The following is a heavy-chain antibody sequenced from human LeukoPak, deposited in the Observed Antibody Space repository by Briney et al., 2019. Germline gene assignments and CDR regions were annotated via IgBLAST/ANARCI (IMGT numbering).Heavy chain of an antibody. J-gene: IGHJ4*02. CDR3: ARQGARFRYSYGSFDY. CDR1: GGSFSGYY. CDR2: INHSGST. V-gene: IGHV4-34*01. D-gene: IGHD5-18*01. Sequence: SETLSLTCAVYGGSFSGYYWSWIRQPPGKGLEWIGEINHSGSTNYNPSLKSRVTISVDTSKNRFSLKLSSVTAADTAVYYCARQGARFRYSYGSFDYWGQGTLVTVSS.